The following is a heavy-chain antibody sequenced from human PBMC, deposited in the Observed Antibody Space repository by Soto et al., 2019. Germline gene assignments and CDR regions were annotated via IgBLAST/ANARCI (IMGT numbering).Heavy chain of an antibody. D-gene: IGHD1-26*01. CDR3: ARVDRGRGSYYADY. Sequence: QVQLQESGPGLVKPSGTLSLTCAVSGGSISSSNWWSWVRQPPGKGLEWIGEIYHSGSTNYNPSLKSRVTISVNKAQNQFSLKLSSVTAADPAVYFCARVDRGRGSYYADYWGQGTLVTVSS. CDR2: IYHSGST. J-gene: IGHJ4*02. V-gene: IGHV4-4*02. CDR1: GGSISSSNW.